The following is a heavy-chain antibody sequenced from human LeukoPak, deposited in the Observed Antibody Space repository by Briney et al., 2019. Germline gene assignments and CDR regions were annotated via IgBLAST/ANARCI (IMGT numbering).Heavy chain of an antibody. V-gene: IGHV4-34*01. J-gene: IGHJ4*02. Sequence: KPSETLSLTCAVYGGSFSGYYWSWIRQPPGKGLEWIGEINHSGSTNYNPSLKSRVTISVVTSKNQFSMKLRSVTAADTAVYYCARRSGGYWGQGTLVTVSS. CDR2: INHSGST. CDR1: GGSFSGYY. D-gene: IGHD6-25*01. CDR3: ARRSGGY.